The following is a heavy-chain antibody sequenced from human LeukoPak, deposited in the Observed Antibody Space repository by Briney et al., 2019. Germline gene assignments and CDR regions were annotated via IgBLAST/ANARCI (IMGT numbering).Heavy chain of an antibody. D-gene: IGHD3-16*02. J-gene: IGHJ4*02. Sequence: ASVKVSCKASGYTFTAYYMHWVRQAPGRGLEWMGWIDPNGGGTNYAQKFQGRVTMTRDTSINTAYMELNSLTSDDTAVYYCARPLSPYQFYFHTWGQGTLLTVSS. V-gene: IGHV1-2*02. CDR2: IDPNGGGT. CDR3: ARPLSPYQFYFHT. CDR1: GYTFTAYY.